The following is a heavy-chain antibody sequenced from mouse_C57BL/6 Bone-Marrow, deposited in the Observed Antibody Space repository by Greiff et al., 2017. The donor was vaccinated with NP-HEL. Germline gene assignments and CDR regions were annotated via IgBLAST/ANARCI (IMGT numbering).Heavy chain of an antibody. J-gene: IGHJ2*01. CDR2: INPYSGDT. Sequence: VQLQQSGPELVKPGASVKLSCKASGYSFTGYFMNWVKQSPGQSLEWIGRINPYSGDTFYNEKFKGKATLTVDKSSSTANMELTSLTSEDFAVYYCARSSYFDYWGQGTTLTVSS. CDR1: GYSFTGYF. V-gene: IGHV1-37*01. CDR3: ARSSYFDY.